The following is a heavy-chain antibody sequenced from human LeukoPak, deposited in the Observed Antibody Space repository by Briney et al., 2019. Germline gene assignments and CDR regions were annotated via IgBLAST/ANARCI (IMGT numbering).Heavy chain of an antibody. Sequence: GGSLRLSCAASGFSVSSNYMSWVRQAPGKGLEWVSIIYSGGNTYYAESVKGRFTISRDNSRNTLYLQMNSLRAEDTAVYYCARVGGGNNYASYWGQGTLVTVSS. D-gene: IGHD5-18*01. J-gene: IGHJ4*02. CDR1: GFSVSSNY. V-gene: IGHV3-53*01. CDR2: IYSGGNT. CDR3: ARVGGGNNYASY.